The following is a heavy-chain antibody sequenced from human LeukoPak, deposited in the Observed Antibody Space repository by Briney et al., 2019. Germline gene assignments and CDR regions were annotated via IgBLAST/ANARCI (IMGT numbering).Heavy chain of an antibody. CDR3: AKDDAWLQYGN. J-gene: IGHJ4*02. Sequence: GGSLRLSCVGSGFTFSTHGMNWVRQAPGKGLEWVSGIGGSGIGHSTHYADSVKGRFTISRDNSKGTVYLQMNSLRPEDTAVYYCAKDDAWLQYGNWGRGTLVTVSS. CDR1: GFTFSTHG. D-gene: IGHD5-24*01. V-gene: IGHV3-23*01. CDR2: IGGSGIGHST.